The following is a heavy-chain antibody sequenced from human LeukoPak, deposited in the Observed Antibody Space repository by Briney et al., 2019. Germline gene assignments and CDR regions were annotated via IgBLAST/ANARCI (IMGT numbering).Heavy chain of an antibody. Sequence: ASVKVSCKASGYTFTSYGISWVRQGPGQGLEWVGWISAYNGNTNYAQKLQGRVTMTTDTSTSTAYMELRSLRSDDTAVYYCARDVANVMITFGGVIGRYFDYWGQGTLVTVSS. J-gene: IGHJ4*02. V-gene: IGHV1-18*01. CDR3: ARDVANVMITFGGVIGRYFDY. CDR1: GYTFTSYG. CDR2: ISAYNGNT. D-gene: IGHD3-16*02.